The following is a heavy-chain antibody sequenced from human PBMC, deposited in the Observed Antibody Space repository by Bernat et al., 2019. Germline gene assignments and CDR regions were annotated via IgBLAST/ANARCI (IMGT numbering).Heavy chain of an antibody. D-gene: IGHD4-17*01. Sequence: EVQLVQSGAEVKKPGESLKIPCKGSGYSFTSYWVGWGGQKAGKGLGWMGIIYPGDSDTRYSPSFQGQVTISADKSISTAYLQWSSLKASDTAMYYCARGAYGDYWFDPWGQGTLVTVSS. CDR2: IYPGDSDT. CDR1: GYSFTSYW. J-gene: IGHJ5*02. V-gene: IGHV5-51*03. CDR3: ARGAYGDYWFDP.